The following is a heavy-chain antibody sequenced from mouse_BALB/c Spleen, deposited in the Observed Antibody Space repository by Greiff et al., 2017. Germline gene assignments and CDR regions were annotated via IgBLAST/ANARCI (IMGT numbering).Heavy chain of an antibody. CDR2: ISSGSSTI. J-gene: IGHJ2*01. CDR3: ARSDYRSYFDY. Sequence: EVHLVESGGGLVQPGGSRKLSCAASGFTFSSFGMHWVRQAPEKGLEWVAYISSGSSTIYYADTVKGRFTISRDNPKNTLFLQMTSLRSEDTAMYYCARSDYRSYFDYWGQGTTLTVSS. D-gene: IGHD2-14*01. V-gene: IGHV5-17*02. CDR1: GFTFSSFG.